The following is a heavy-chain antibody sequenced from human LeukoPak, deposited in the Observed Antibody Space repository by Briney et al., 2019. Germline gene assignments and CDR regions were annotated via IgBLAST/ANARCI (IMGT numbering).Heavy chain of an antibody. V-gene: IGHV3-7*01. J-gene: IGHJ3*02. CDR1: GFTFSSYW. Sequence: GGALRLSCAASGFTFSSYWMSWVRQAPGKGLEWVANIKQDGSEKYYVDSVKGRFTISRDNAKNSLYLQMNSLRAEDTAVHYCARDGYNKDAFDIWGQGTMVTVSS. CDR3: ARDGYNKDAFDI. D-gene: IGHD5-24*01. CDR2: IKQDGSEK.